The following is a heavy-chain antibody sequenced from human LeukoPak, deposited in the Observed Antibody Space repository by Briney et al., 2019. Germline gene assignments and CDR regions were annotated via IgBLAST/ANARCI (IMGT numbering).Heavy chain of an antibody. CDR1: GGSISTYY. V-gene: IGHV4-59*01. CDR3: ARRAADEAMIRGANPYFDY. D-gene: IGHD3-10*01. J-gene: IGHJ4*02. CDR2: LYYSGST. Sequence: SETLSLTCTVSGGSISTYYWSWIRQPPGKGLEWIGYLYYSGSTNYNPSLKSRVTISVDTSKNQFSLKLSSVTAADTAVYYCARRAADEAMIRGANPYFDYWGQGTLVTVSS.